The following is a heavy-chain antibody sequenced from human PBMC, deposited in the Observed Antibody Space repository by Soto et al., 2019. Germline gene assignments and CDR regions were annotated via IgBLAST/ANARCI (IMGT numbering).Heavy chain of an antibody. Sequence: EVQLLESGGGLVQPGGSLRLSCAASGFTFGSYAMSWVRQAPGKGLEWVSAISGSGGSAYYADSVKGRFTISRDNSNNTLYLQMNSLRAEDTAVYYCSNENCGRGSDYWGQGTLVTVSS. V-gene: IGHV3-23*01. J-gene: IGHJ4*02. CDR1: GFTFGSYA. CDR3: SNENCGRGSDY. CDR2: ISGSGGSA. D-gene: IGHD2-21*01.